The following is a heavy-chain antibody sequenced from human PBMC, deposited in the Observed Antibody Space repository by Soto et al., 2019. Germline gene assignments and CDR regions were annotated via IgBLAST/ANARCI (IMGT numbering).Heavy chain of an antibody. CDR2: ISGSGGST. D-gene: IGHD3-22*01. J-gene: IGHJ4*02. Sequence: SLRLSCAASGFTFSSYAMNWVRQAPGKGLEWVSAISGSGGSTYYADSVKGRFTISRDNSKNTLYLQMNSLRAEDTAVYYCAKDTLFRYDSSGYFDYWGQGTLVTVSS. CDR1: GFTFSSYA. V-gene: IGHV3-23*01. CDR3: AKDTLFRYDSSGYFDY.